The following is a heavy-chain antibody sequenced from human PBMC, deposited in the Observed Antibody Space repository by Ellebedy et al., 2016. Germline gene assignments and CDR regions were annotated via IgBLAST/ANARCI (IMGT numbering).Heavy chain of an antibody. J-gene: IGHJ6*02. CDR2: ITTSSSYI. D-gene: IGHD2-2*03. CDR3: AREWMRGMDV. V-gene: IGHV3-21*01. Sequence: GGSLRLSXAASGFKFSGYYMSWVRQAPGKGLEWVSSITTSSSYIYYADSVKGRFTISRDNAKNTLYLQMNSLRAEDTAVYYCAREWMRGMDVWGQGTTVTVSS. CDR1: GFKFSGYY.